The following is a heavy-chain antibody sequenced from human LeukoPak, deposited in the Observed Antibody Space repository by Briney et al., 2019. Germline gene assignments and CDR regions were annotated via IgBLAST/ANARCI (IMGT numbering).Heavy chain of an antibody. J-gene: IGHJ4*02. Sequence: GGSLRLSCAASGFTFSSHWMSWVRQAPGKGLEWVANINQDGSEKYYVDSVKGRFTISRDNSKNTLYLQMNSLRAEDTAVYYCAKERVDYYDSSGYFDYWGQGTLVTVSS. CDR3: AKERVDYYDSSGYFDY. CDR2: INQDGSEK. CDR1: GFTFSSHW. V-gene: IGHV3-7*03. D-gene: IGHD3-22*01.